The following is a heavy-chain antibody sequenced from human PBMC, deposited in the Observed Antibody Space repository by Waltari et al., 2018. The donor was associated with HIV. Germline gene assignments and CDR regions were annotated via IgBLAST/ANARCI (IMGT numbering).Heavy chain of an antibody. CDR1: GGSFSGYY. CDR3: ARYCSGGSCYRDY. Sequence: QVQLQESGPGLVKPSETLSLTCAVYGGSFSGYYWSWIRQPPGKGLEWIGEINHSGSTNYNPSLKSRVTISVDTSKNQFSLKLSSVTAADTAVYYCARYCSGGSCYRDYWGQGTLVTVSS. J-gene: IGHJ4*02. CDR2: INHSGST. D-gene: IGHD2-15*01. V-gene: IGHV4-34*10.